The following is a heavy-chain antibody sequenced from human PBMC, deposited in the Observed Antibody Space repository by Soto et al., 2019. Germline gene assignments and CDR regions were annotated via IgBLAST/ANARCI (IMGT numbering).Heavy chain of an antibody. Sequence: GESLKISCAASGFTFSNAWMSWVRQAPGKGLEWVGRIKSKTDGGTTDYAAPVKGRFTISRDDSKNTLYLQMNSLKTEDTSVYYCTIDLVNATPPGRVYVTLDYWGQGTLVTVSS. CDR1: GFTFSNAW. V-gene: IGHV3-15*01. CDR2: IKSKTDGGTT. D-gene: IGHD3-10*01. J-gene: IGHJ4*02. CDR3: TIDLVNATPPGRVYVTLDY.